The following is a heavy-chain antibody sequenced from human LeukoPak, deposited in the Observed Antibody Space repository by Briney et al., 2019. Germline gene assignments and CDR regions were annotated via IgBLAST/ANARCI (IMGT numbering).Heavy chain of an antibody. CDR2: LNPGDSDT. D-gene: IGHD3-3*01. V-gene: IGHV5-51*01. CDR1: GYSFTIYL. J-gene: IGHJ4*02. CDR3: ARSITIFGVVNSGFDY. Sequence: RESLKISCKGSGYSFTIYLIGWVAQMPGKGPDWRGHLNPGDSDTRYSPSFQGQVTISADKSISTDYLQWSSLKASDTAMYYCARSITIFGVVNSGFDYWGQGTLVTVSS.